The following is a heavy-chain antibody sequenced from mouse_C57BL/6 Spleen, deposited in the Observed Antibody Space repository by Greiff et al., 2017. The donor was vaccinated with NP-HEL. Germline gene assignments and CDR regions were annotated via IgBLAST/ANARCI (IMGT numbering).Heavy chain of an antibody. CDR2: IDPSDSYT. V-gene: IGHV1-69*01. J-gene: IGHJ1*03. CDR3: ARGTGDWYFDV. D-gene: IGHD3-3*01. Sequence: QVQLKQPGAELVMPGASVKLSCKASGYTFTSYWMHWVKQRPGQGLEWIGEIDPSDSYTNYNQTFKGTSTLTVDKSSSTAYLQLSSLTSEDSAVYYCARGTGDWYFDVWGTGTTVTVSS. CDR1: GYTFTSYW.